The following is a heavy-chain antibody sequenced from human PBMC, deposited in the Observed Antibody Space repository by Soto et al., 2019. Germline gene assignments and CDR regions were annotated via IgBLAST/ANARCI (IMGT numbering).Heavy chain of an antibody. J-gene: IGHJ4*02. Sequence: EVQLVESGGGLVQPGGSLRLSCAASGFTVSSNYMSWVRQAPGKGLEWVSVIYSGGSTYYADSVKGRFTISRDNSKNTLYLQMNSLRAEDTAAYYCASYSNYVYCFDYWGQGTLVTVSS. V-gene: IGHV3-66*01. CDR1: GFTVSSNY. CDR3: ASYSNYVYCFDY. D-gene: IGHD4-4*01. CDR2: IYSGGST.